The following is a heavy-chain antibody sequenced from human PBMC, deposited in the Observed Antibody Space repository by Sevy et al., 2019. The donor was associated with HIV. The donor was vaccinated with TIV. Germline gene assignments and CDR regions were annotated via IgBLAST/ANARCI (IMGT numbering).Heavy chain of an antibody. CDR2: ISYAGDSK. CDR1: GFAFSDYA. D-gene: IGHD2-15*01. V-gene: IGHV3-30*18. Sequence: GGSLRLSCAASGFAFSDYAMHWVRQAPGKGLEWVAAISYAGDSKYFEDSVKGPFTVSKHNSKNTQYLEMNSLRAEDTAVYYCAKAHADCSGGTCYTAHYYYDMDVWGRGATVTVSS. J-gene: IGHJ6*02. CDR3: AKAHADCSGGTCYTAHYYYDMDV.